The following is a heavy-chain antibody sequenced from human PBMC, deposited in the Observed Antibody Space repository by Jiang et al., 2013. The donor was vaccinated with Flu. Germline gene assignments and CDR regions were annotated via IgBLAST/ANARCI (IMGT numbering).Heavy chain of an antibody. V-gene: IGHV3-30*02. J-gene: IGHJ5*01. Sequence: VQLVESGGGVVQPGGSLRLSCAASGFSFSYYGMYWVRQAPGKGLEWLTKIQFDGSDKYYADSVKGRFTISRDNSKNTVYLQMNNLRAEDTAVYYCATLRGSSYDTYLLDSWGQGTPVTVSS. CDR1: GFSFSYYG. CDR2: IQFDGSDK. CDR3: ATLRGSSYDTYLLDS. D-gene: IGHD5-12*01.